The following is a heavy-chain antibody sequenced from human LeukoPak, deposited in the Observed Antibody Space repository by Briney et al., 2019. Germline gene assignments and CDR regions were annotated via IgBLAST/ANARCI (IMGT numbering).Heavy chain of an antibody. CDR1: GGSISSYY. CDR2: IYYSGST. J-gene: IGHJ3*02. D-gene: IGHD2-15*01. V-gene: IGHV4-59*01. Sequence: SETLSLTCTVSGGSISSYYWSWIRQPPGKGLEWIGYIYYSGSTNYNPSLKSRVTISVDTSKNQFSLKLSSVTAADTAVYYCARENLGYCSGGSCYYAFDIWGQGIMVTVPS. CDR3: ARENLGYCSGGSCYYAFDI.